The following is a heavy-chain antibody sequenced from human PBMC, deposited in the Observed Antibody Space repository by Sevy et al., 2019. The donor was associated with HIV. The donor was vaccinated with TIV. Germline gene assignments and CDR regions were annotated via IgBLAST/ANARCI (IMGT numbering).Heavy chain of an antibody. J-gene: IGHJ4*02. V-gene: IGHV3-23*01. Sequence: GGSLRLSCAASGFTFSSYAMSWVRQAPGKGLEWVSAICGGGSSKYYADSVKGRFTISRDNSKNTLYLQMNSLRPEDTAVYYCARGVDRIGVFGDFDFWGQGAMVTVSS. CDR2: ICGGGSSK. CDR1: GFTFSSYA. CDR3: ARGVDRIGVFGDFDF. D-gene: IGHD3-10*02.